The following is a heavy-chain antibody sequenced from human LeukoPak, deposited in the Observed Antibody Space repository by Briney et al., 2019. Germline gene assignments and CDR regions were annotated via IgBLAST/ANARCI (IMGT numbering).Heavy chain of an antibody. V-gene: IGHV3-23*01. J-gene: IGHJ4*02. CDR2: ISGSGGST. D-gene: IGHD2-2*01. CDR1: GFTFSSYA. Sequence: GGSLRLSCAASGFTFSSYAMSWVRQAPGKGLEWVSAISGSGGSTYYADSVKGRFTISRDNSKNTLYLQMNSLRAEDTALYYCARRGFVPGAMVHWGQGTLVTVSS. CDR3: ARRGFVPGAMVH.